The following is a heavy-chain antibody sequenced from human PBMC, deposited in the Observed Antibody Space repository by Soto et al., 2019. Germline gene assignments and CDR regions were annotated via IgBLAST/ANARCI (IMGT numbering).Heavy chain of an antibody. D-gene: IGHD4-17*01. CDR3: ARDRLDSQYGDPDY. CDR2: ISAYNGNT. J-gene: IGHJ4*02. CDR1: GYTFTTYG. Sequence: GASVKVSCKASGYTFTTYGISWVRQAPGQGLEWMGRISAYNGNTNYAQKLQGRVTMTTDTSTSTAYMELRSLRSDDTAVYYCARDRLDSQYGDPDYWGQGTLVTVSS. V-gene: IGHV1-18*01.